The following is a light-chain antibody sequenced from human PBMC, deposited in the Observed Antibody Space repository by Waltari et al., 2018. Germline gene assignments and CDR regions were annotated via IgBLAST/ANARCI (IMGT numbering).Light chain of an antibody. CDR3: QSYDSSSRVV. CDR1: SSNIGAGYD. J-gene: IGLJ2*01. Sequence: QSVLTQPPSVSGAPGQRVTISCTGSSSNIGAGYDGHWYQQLPGTAPKLLIYGNSNLPSGVPDRFSGSKSGTSASLAITGLQAEDEADYSCQSYDSSSRVVFGGGTKLTVL. CDR2: GNS. V-gene: IGLV1-40*01.